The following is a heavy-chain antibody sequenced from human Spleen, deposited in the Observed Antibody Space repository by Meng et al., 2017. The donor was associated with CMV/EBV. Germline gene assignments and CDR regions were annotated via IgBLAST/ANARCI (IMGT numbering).Heavy chain of an antibody. CDR2: IRYDGSRK. CDR1: GFTFSGYG. V-gene: IGHV3-30*02. J-gene: IGHJ4*02. Sequence: GGFLRLSCAASGFTFSGYGMFWVRQAPGKGLEWVSFIRYDGSRKLYVDSVKGRFTVSRDNSKNTLYLQMHSLRPEDTAVYYCAKLGVTVAGHYLDHWGQGTLVTVSS. D-gene: IGHD6-19*01. CDR3: AKLGVTVAGHYLDH.